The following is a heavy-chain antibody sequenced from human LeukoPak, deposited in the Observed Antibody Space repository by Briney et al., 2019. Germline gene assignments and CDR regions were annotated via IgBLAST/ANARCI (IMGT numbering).Heavy chain of an antibody. V-gene: IGHV1-2*02. Sequence: ASVKVSFKASGYILTGYYMHWVRQAPGQGLEWMGWINPKSGGTKYAQKFQGRVTMTRDTSTSTAYMEVSRLTSDDTAVYYCARERPGIAVAGTGFAYWGQGTLVTVSS. D-gene: IGHD6-19*01. J-gene: IGHJ4*02. CDR2: INPKSGGT. CDR3: ARERPGIAVAGTGFAY. CDR1: GYILTGYY.